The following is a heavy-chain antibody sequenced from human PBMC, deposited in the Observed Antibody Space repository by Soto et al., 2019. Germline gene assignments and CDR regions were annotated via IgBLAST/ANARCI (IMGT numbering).Heavy chain of an antibody. CDR1: GDSISSNGYY. J-gene: IGHJ6*02. Sequence: SETLSLTCTVSGDSISSNGYYWSWIRQHPGKGLEWIGYIYYSGSTYYNPSLKSRVTISLNTSKKQFSLKLISVTAADTAVYYCARDDCWSKQFYGMDDGGQETTDAVFS. CDR3: ARDDCWSKQFYGMDD. V-gene: IGHV4-31*03. CDR2: IYYSGST. D-gene: IGHD2-21*01.